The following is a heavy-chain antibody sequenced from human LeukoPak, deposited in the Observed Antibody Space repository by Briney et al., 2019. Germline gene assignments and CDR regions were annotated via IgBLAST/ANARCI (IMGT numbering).Heavy chain of an antibody. D-gene: IGHD6-13*01. CDR3: ARENLENYSSWYGWFDP. CDR2: IYYSGST. V-gene: IGHV4-31*03. CDR1: GGSISSGGYY. Sequence: SETLSLTCTVSGGSISSGGYYWSWIRQHPGKGLEWIGYIYYSGSTYYNPSLKSRVTISVDTSKNQFSLKLSSVTAADTAVYYCARENLENYSSWYGWFDPWGQGTLVTVSS. J-gene: IGHJ5*02.